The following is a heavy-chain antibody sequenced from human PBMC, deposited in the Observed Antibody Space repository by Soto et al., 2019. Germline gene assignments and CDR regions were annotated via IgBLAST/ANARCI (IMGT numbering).Heavy chain of an antibody. V-gene: IGHV3-33*08. Sequence: GGSLRLSCAASGFAFSDAWINWVRQAPGKGLEWVAVIWYDGSNKYYADSVKGRFTISRDNSKNTLYLQMNSLRAEDTAVYYCARDDYGDYDDAFDIWGQGTMVTVSS. CDR3: ARDDYGDYDDAFDI. J-gene: IGHJ3*02. CDR2: IWYDGSNK. CDR1: GFAFSDAW. D-gene: IGHD4-17*01.